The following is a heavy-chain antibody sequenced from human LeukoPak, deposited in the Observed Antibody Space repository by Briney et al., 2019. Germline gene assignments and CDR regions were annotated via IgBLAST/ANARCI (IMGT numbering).Heavy chain of an antibody. CDR3: ARPLMYYYGAETYFWFDP. CDR1: GFTFTTYW. D-gene: IGHD3-10*01. Sequence: GGSLRLSCAASGFTFTTYWMGWVRQAPGKGLEWVANIKQDGSEQYYVDSVKGRFTISRDNARNSLSLQMNSLRAEDTAVYYCARPLMYYYGAETYFWFDPWGQGTLVTVSS. CDR2: IKQDGSEQ. J-gene: IGHJ5*02. V-gene: IGHV3-7*01.